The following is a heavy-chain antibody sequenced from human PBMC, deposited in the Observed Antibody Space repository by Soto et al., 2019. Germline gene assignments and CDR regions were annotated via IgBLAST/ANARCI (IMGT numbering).Heavy chain of an antibody. CDR1: GGSINRYY. J-gene: IGHJ4*02. CDR3: MRCSPHWHTSFAS. Sequence: SETLSITCTVSGGSINRYYWSWIRQPPGKGLEWIGYLYYSGATNYNPSLKSRVTILVDTSQNQFSLKVSSVTAADTAVYYCMRCSPHWHTSFASWTPGPLV. CDR2: LYYSGAT. D-gene: IGHD2-2*01. V-gene: IGHV4-59*08.